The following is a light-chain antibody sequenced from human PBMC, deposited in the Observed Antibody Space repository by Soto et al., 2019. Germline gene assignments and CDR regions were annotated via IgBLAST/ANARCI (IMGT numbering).Light chain of an antibody. V-gene: IGKV1-39*01. CDR1: QSINSY. CDR2: AAS. Sequence: IRMRQARCALCVSEGARVTITCRASQSINSYLNWYQQRPGKAPDLLIYAASTLQGGVPSRFSGSGSGTDFTLTISSLQPEDFATYYCQQSYTTPRTFGQGTKVDIK. J-gene: IGKJ1*01. CDR3: QQSYTTPRT.